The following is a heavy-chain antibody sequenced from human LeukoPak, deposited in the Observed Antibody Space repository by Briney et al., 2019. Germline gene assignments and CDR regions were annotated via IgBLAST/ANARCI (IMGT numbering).Heavy chain of an antibody. D-gene: IGHD6-19*01. CDR2: INHSGST. V-gene: IGHV4-34*01. CDR3: ARGMAVAGTSWFDP. CDR1: GGSFSGYY. Sequence: SETLSLTCAVYGGSFSGYYWSWIRQPPGKGLEWIGEINHSGSTNYNPSLKSRVTISVDTSKNQFSLKLSSVTAADTAVYYCARGMAVAGTSWFDPWGQGTLVTVSS. J-gene: IGHJ5*02.